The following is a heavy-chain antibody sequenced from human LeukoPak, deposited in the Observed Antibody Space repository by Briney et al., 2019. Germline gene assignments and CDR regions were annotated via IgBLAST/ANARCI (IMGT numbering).Heavy chain of an antibody. CDR1: GGTFSSYA. V-gene: IGHV1-69*04. D-gene: IGHD2-2*01. J-gene: IGHJ4*02. CDR3: ARVLPAADPVLDY. CDR2: IIPILGIA. Sequence: SVKVSCKASGGTFSSYAISWVRQAPGQGLEWMGRIIPILGIANYAQKFQGRVTITADKSTSTAYMELSSLRSEDTAVYYCARVLPAADPVLDYWGQGTLVTVSS.